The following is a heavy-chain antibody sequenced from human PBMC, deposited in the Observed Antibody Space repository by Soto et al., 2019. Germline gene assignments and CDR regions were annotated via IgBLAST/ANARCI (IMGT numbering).Heavy chain of an antibody. CDR1: VGSISSYY. D-gene: IGHD3-3*01. CDR2: IYYSGST. J-gene: IGHJ3*02. CDR3: ARVGRFLEWLLFPPHLTDAFEI. V-gene: IGHV4-59*01. Sequence: PSETLSLTCTVPVGSISSYYWSWIRQPPGKGMEWTWYIYYSGSTNYNPSLKSRVTISVDTSKTQFSLKLSSVTAADTAVYYCARVGRFLEWLLFPPHLTDAFEIWGQGTMVTVSS.